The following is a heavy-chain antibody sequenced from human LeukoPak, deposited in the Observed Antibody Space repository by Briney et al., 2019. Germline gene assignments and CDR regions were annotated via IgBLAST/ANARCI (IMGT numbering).Heavy chain of an antibody. D-gene: IGHD1-1*01. CDR1: GGSISSSSYY. Sequence: SETLSLTCTVSGGSISSSSYYWGWIRQPPGKGLEWIGSIYYSGSTYYNPSLKSRVTISVDTSKNQFSLKLSSVTAADTAVYYCARVGYLERNWFDPWGQGTLVTVSS. CDR3: ARVGYLERNWFDP. CDR2: IYYSGST. J-gene: IGHJ5*02. V-gene: IGHV4-39*07.